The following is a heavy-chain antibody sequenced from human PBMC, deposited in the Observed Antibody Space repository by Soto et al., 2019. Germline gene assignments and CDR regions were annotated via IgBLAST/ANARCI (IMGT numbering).Heavy chain of an antibody. CDR3: ARRRGGSYGFFDY. Sequence: EVQLVESGGGVVQPGGSLRLSCAASGFSFYSYWMSWVRQALGKGLEWVANIKEDGSEEYYADSVKGRFTISRDNAYNSVYLQMNSLKVEDTAVFYCARRRGGSYGFFDYWGQGILVAVSS. V-gene: IGHV3-7*04. CDR1: GFSFYSYW. D-gene: IGHD1-26*01. CDR2: IKEDGSEE. J-gene: IGHJ4*02.